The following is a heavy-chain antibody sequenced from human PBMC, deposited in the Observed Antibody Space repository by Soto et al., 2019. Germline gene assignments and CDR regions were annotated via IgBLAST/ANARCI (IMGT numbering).Heavy chain of an antibody. Sequence: SETLSLTCAVYGGSVNGYYWNWIRQPPGKGLEWIGEINHTGGTHYNPSLESRVTMSVDTSKNQFSLRLSSVTAADTAIYYCATRITVFGLLIPPFDPWGQGTQVTVSS. J-gene: IGHJ5*02. D-gene: IGHD3-3*01. V-gene: IGHV4-34*01. CDR1: GGSVNGYY. CDR2: INHTGGT. CDR3: ATRITVFGLLIPPFDP.